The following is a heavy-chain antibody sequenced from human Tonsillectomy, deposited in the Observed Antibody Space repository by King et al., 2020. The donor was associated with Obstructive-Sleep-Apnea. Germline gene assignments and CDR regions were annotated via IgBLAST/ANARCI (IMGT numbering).Heavy chain of an antibody. Sequence: QLVQSGGGLVKPGGSLRLSCAASGFTFSSYSMNWVRQAPGKGLEWVSSISSSSSYIYYADSVKGRFTISRDNAKNSLYLQMNRLRAEDTAVYYCARDLMAYYGSGSYVDYWGQGTLVTVSS. D-gene: IGHD3-10*01. CDR1: GFTFSSYS. V-gene: IGHV3-21*01. CDR3: ARDLMAYYGSGSYVDY. J-gene: IGHJ4*02. CDR2: ISSSSSYI.